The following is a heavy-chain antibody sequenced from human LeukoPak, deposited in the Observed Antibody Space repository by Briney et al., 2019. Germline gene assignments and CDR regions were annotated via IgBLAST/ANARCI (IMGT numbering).Heavy chain of an antibody. CDR2: IYHSGST. Sequence: PSETLSLTCTVSGYSISSGNYWDWIRQPPGKGLEWIGSIYHSGSTYYNPSLKSRITMSVDTSKNQFSLKLSSMTAADTAMYYCARRLGHYYDSGTSVTAVIYFDCWGQGALVTVSS. CDR1: GYSISSGNY. CDR3: ARRLGHYYDSGTSVTAVIYFDC. J-gene: IGHJ4*02. D-gene: IGHD3-10*01. V-gene: IGHV4-38-2*02.